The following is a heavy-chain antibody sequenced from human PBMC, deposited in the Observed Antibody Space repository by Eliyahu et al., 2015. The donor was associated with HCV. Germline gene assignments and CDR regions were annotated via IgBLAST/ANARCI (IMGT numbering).Heavy chain of an antibody. Sequence: STYYNPSLKSRVTISVDTSKNQFSLKLSSVTAADTAVYYCARHVIRYAVAAMYYFDYWGQGTLVTVSS. D-gene: IGHD6-19*01. J-gene: IGHJ4*02. CDR3: ARHVIRYAVAAMYYFDY. CDR2: ST. V-gene: IGHV4-39*01.